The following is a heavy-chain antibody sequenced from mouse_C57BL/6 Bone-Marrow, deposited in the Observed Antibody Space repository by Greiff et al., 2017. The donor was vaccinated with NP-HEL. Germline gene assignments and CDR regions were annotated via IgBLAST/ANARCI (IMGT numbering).Heavy chain of an antibody. V-gene: IGHV1-52*01. D-gene: IGHD2-4*01. Sequence: QVQLKQPGAELVRPGSSVKLSCKASGYTFTSYWMHWVKQRPIQGLEWIGNIDPSDSETHYNQKFKDKATLTVDKSSSTAYMQLSSLTSEDSAVYYCARNPEIYYDYPYYYAMDYWGQGTSVTVSS. CDR2: IDPSDSET. CDR1: GYTFTSYW. CDR3: ARNPEIYYDYPYYYAMDY. J-gene: IGHJ4*01.